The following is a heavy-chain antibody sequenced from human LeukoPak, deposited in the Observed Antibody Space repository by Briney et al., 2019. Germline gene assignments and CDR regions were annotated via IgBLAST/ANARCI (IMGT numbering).Heavy chain of an antibody. V-gene: IGHV3-7*01. CDR3: ARDVGGSLDN. J-gene: IGHJ4*02. CDR1: GFTFSSYW. D-gene: IGHD1-26*01. Sequence: GGSLRLSCAASGFTFSSYWMSWVRQAPGKGLEWVANIKGDESAKHQADSVKGRFTIFRDNAQKSVYLQMSSLRVEDTGVYYCARDVGGSLDNWGQGTLVTVSS. CDR2: IKGDESAK.